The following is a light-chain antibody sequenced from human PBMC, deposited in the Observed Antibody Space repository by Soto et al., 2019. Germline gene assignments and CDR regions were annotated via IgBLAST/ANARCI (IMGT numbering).Light chain of an antibody. J-gene: IGLJ2*01. CDR3: SSYTTSSTVA. Sequence: QSVPTQSASVSGSPGQSITNSCTGTSSDIGGYNYVSWYQQHPDKAPKLMIFEVSNRPSGVSNRFSGSKSGNTASLTISGLLPEDEADYYCSSYTTSSTVAFGGATKLTVL. CDR2: EVS. V-gene: IGLV2-14*01. CDR1: SSDIGGYNY.